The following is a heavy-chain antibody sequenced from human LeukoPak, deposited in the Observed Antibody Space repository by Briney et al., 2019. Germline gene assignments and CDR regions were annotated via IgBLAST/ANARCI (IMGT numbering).Heavy chain of an antibody. CDR2: INPNSGGT. Sequence: ASVTVSCKASGYTFTGYYMHWVRQAPGQGLEWMGWINPNSGGTNYAQKFQGRVTMTRDTSISTAYMELSRLRSDDTAVYYCARTLVLRYFDWLGYWGQGTLVTVSS. J-gene: IGHJ4*02. V-gene: IGHV1-2*02. D-gene: IGHD3-9*01. CDR3: ARTLVLRYFDWLGY. CDR1: GYTFTGYY.